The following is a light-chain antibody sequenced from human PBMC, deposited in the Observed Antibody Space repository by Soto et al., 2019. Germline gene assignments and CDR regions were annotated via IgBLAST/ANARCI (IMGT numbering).Light chain of an antibody. CDR2: GNS. CDR1: SSNIGTGYD. Sequence: QSVLTQPPSVSGAPGQRVTISCTGSSSNIGTGYDVHWYQQLPGTAPKLLIYGNSNRPSGVPDRLSGSKSGTSASLAITGLKAEDEADYYCQSYDSSLSGWVFGGGTKLNVL. V-gene: IGLV1-40*01. CDR3: QSYDSSLSGWV. J-gene: IGLJ3*02.